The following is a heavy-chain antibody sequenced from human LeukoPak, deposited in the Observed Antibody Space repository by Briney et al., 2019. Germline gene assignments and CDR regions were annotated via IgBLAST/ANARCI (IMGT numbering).Heavy chain of an antibody. CDR1: GYTFTSYG. V-gene: IGHV1-18*01. CDR2: ISGNNGYT. J-gene: IGHJ4*02. D-gene: IGHD1-7*01. CDR3: AREAFDSWNYRFDY. Sequence: ASVKVSCKASGYTFTSYGISWVRQAPGQGLEWMGWISGNNGYTNYAQKVQGRVTMTTDTSTNTAYMELRSLRSDDTAVYYCAREAFDSWNYRFDYWGQGTQVTVSS.